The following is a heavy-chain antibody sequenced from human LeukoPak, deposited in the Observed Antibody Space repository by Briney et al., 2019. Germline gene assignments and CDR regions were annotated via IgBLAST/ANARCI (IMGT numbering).Heavy chain of an antibody. J-gene: IGHJ4*02. D-gene: IGHD6-19*01. Sequence: PGGSLRLSCAASGFTFSSYGMHWVRQAPGKGLEWVAFIRYDGSNKYYADSVKGRFTISRDNSKNTLYLQMNSLRAEDTVVYYCAKVPTYSSGWYSLDYWGQGTLVTVSS. CDR3: AKVPTYSSGWYSLDY. CDR1: GFTFSSYG. V-gene: IGHV3-30*02. CDR2: IRYDGSNK.